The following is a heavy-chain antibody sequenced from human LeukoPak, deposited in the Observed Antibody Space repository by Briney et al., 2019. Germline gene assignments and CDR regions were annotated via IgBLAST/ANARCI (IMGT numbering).Heavy chain of an antibody. CDR3: ARPRYYDFWSGYWTDAFDI. CDR1: GGTFSSYA. Sequence: ASVKVSCKASGGTFSSYAISWVRQAPGQGLEWMGRIIPILGIANYAQKFQGRVAITADKSTSTAYMELSSLRSEDTAVYYCARPRYYDFWSGYWTDAFDIWDQGTMVTVSS. J-gene: IGHJ3*02. D-gene: IGHD3-3*01. CDR2: IIPILGIA. V-gene: IGHV1-69*04.